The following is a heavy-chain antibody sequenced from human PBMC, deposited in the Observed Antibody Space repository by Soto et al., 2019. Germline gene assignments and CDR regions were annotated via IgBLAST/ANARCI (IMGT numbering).Heavy chain of an antibody. V-gene: IGHV3-48*03. CDR1: GFSFSHYE. CDR3: TREATAREAPGGMDA. Sequence: EVQLVESGGGLVQPGGSLRLSCEASGFSFSHYEMNWVRQAPGKGLEWVSYISGSDGTIDYADSVKGRFTISRDNAKHSLYLQMNSLRAEDTAVYYCTREATAREAPGGMDAWGQGTTVTVSS. J-gene: IGHJ6*02. CDR2: ISGSDGTI.